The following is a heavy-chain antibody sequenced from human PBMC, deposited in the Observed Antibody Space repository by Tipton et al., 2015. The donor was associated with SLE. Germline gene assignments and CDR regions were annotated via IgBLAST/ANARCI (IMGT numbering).Heavy chain of an antibody. J-gene: IGHJ3*02. CDR2: ISYDGSNK. V-gene: IGHV3-30-3*01. Sequence: SLRLSCAASGFTFSSYAMHWVHQAPGKGLEWVAVISYDGSNKYYADSVKGRFTISRDNSKNTLYLQMNSLRAEDTAVYYCARDSAYDYVWGSPRTGAFDIWGQGTMVTVSS. CDR1: GFTFSSYA. CDR3: ARDSAYDYVWGSPRTGAFDI. D-gene: IGHD3-16*01.